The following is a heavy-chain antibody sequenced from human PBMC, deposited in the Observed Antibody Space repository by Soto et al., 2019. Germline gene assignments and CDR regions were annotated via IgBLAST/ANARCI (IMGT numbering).Heavy chain of an antibody. CDR1: GSTFSNYA. V-gene: IGHV3-23*01. CDR2: ISGCGGAT. Sequence: EVQLLESGGGLVQPGGSLRLSCESSGSTFSNYAMTWVRQAPGKGLEWVSTISGCGGATYYADSVKGRSTISRDTSKATLYLEMNSLRAEDTAVYYCAKDPRLELRGADSCGQGAVVTVSS. CDR3: AKDPRLELRGADS. D-gene: IGHD1-7*01. J-gene: IGHJ5*01.